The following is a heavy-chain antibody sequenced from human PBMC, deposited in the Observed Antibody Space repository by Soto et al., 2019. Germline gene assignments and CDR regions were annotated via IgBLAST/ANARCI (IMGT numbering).Heavy chain of an antibody. D-gene: IGHD1-7*01. CDR2: INPNSGGT. CDR3: ARDMGYNWNSVHYFDY. V-gene: IGHV1-2*02. Sequence: QVQLVQSGAEVKKPGASVKVSCKASGYTFTGYYMHWVRQAPGQGLEWMGWINPNSGGTNYAQKFQGRDTMTRDTSISTAYMELSRLRSDDTAVYYCARDMGYNWNSVHYFDYWGQGTLVTVSS. CDR1: GYTFTGYY. J-gene: IGHJ4*02.